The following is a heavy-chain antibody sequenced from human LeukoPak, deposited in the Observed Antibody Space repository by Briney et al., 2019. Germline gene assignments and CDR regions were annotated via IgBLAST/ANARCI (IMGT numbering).Heavy chain of an antibody. D-gene: IGHD3-16*01. Sequence: SQTLSLTCTVSGGSISSGNYYWSWIRQPAGKGLEWIGRIYTSGSTDYNPSLKSRVTISVDTSKNQFSLKLSSMTAADTAVYYCAREEGMISGLNWFDPWGQGTLVTVSS. CDR3: AREEGMISGLNWFDP. V-gene: IGHV4-61*02. CDR2: IYTSGST. CDR1: GGSISSGNYY. J-gene: IGHJ5*02.